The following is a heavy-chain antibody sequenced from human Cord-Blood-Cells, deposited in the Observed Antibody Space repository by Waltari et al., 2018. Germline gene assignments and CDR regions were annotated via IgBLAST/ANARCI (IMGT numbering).Heavy chain of an antibody. Sequence: QVQLVQSGAEVKKPGASVKVSCKASGYTFTGYYMHWVRQAPGQGLEWMGRINPNSGGTNYAQKFQGRVTMTRDTSISTAYMELSRLRSDDTAVYYCARLNCSSTSCYYYYYYGMDVWGQGTTVTVSS. CDR2: INPNSGGT. CDR1: GYTFTGYY. J-gene: IGHJ6*02. CDR3: ARLNCSSTSCYYYYYYGMDV. V-gene: IGHV1-2*06. D-gene: IGHD2-2*01.